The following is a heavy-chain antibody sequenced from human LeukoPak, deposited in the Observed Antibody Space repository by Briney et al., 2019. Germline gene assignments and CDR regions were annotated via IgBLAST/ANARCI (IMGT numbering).Heavy chain of an antibody. J-gene: IGHJ3*02. D-gene: IGHD2-2*02. CDR1: GGSLSDYY. CDR3: ARAYCSSTSCYTSAFDI. Sequence: SETLSLNCAVYGGSLSDYYWSWIRQPPGKGLEWIGEINHSGSTNYNPSLKSRVTISVDTSKNQFSLKLSSVTAADTAVYYCARAYCSSTSCYTSAFDIWGQGTMVTVSS. V-gene: IGHV4-34*01. CDR2: INHSGST.